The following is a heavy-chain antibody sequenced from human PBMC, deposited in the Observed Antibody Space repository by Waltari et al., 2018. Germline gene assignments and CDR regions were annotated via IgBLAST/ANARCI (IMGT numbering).Heavy chain of an antibody. V-gene: IGHV3-53*01. Sequence: EVQLVESGGGLIQPGGSLRLSCAASGFTVSSNYMSWVRQAPGKGLEGVSVIDSGGSTYYADSVKGRFTISRDNSKNTLYLQMNSLRAEDTAVYYCARVNTIFGVVFGFDPWGQGTLVTVSS. CDR3: ARVNTIFGVVFGFDP. CDR1: GFTVSSNY. D-gene: IGHD3-3*01. CDR2: IDSGGST. J-gene: IGHJ5*02.